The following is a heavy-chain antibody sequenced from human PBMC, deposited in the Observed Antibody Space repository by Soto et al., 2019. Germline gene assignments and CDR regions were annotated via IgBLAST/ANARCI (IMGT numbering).Heavy chain of an antibody. CDR1: GYTFTSYD. V-gene: IGHV1-8*01. CDR3: ARVHTVTTYFDV. CDR2: MNPNSGNT. D-gene: IGHD4-17*01. J-gene: IGHJ2*01. Sequence: QVQLVQSGAEVKKPGASVKVSCKASGYTFTSYDINWVRQATGQGLEWMGWMNPNSGNTGSAQRLQGSLTMTRNTSINTAYMELTSLTSEDAAVYFCARVHTVTTYFDVWGRGTLVTVSS.